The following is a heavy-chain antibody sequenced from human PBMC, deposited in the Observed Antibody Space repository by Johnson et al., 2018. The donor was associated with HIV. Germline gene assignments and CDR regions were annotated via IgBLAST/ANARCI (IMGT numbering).Heavy chain of an antibody. Sequence: EVQVVESGGGLVQPGRSLRLSCTTSGFIFGDYAMTWFRQAPTKGLEWVSFIRSKAYGETTESHASVKGRFTISRDDSKSIAFLQMNSLRDEDTAVYCCARPYILLQLVSAFDIWGQGTMVTVSS. J-gene: IGHJ3*02. CDR2: IRSKAYGETT. V-gene: IGHV3-49*03. CDR3: ARPYILLQLVSAFDI. D-gene: IGHD6-6*01. CDR1: GFIFGDYA.